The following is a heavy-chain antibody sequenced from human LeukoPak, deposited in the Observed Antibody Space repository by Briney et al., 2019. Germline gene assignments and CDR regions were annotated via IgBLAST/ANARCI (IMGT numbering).Heavy chain of an antibody. D-gene: IGHD3-10*02. Sequence: GGSLRLSCAASGFTFSSYEINWVRQAPGKGLEWVSYISSSGSTIYYADSVKGRFTISRDNAKNSLYLQMNSLRAEDTAVYYCARGPMYYFDYWGQGTLVTVSS. CDR3: ARGPMYYFDY. CDR2: ISSSGSTI. J-gene: IGHJ4*02. V-gene: IGHV3-48*03. CDR1: GFTFSSYE.